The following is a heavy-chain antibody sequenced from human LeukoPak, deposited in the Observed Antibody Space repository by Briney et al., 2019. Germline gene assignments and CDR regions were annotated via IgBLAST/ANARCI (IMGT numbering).Heavy chain of an antibody. Sequence: GGSLRLSCAASGFTFSSYGMSWVRQAPGKGLEWVSAISGSGGATYYADSVKGRFTISRDNSRNTLYLQMSSLRAEDTAVYYCAKPNYDSSGYYRDYWGQGTLVTVSS. CDR3: AKPNYDSSGYYRDY. D-gene: IGHD3-22*01. CDR1: GFTFSSYG. J-gene: IGHJ4*02. V-gene: IGHV3-23*01. CDR2: ISGSGGAT.